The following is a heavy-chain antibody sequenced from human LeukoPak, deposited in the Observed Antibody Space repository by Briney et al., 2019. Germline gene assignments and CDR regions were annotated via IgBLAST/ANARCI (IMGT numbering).Heavy chain of an antibody. CDR1: GGTFSSYA. Sequence: GASVKVSCKASGGTFSSYAISWVRQAPGQGLEWMGRIIPILGIANYAQKFQGRVTITADKSTSTAYMELSSLRSEDTAVYYCARREWPDSLDYWGQGTLVTVSS. CDR2: IIPILGIA. D-gene: IGHD3-3*01. J-gene: IGHJ4*02. V-gene: IGHV1-69*04. CDR3: ARREWPDSLDY.